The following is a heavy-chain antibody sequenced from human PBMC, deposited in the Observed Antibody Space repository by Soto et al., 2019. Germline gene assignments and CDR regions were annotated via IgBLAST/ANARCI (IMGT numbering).Heavy chain of an antibody. J-gene: IGHJ5*02. V-gene: IGHV4-39*07. CDR1: GGSISSSSYY. Sequence: SETLSLTCTVSGGSISSSSYYWGWIRQPPGKGLEWIGSIYYSGSTYYNQSLKSRVTISVDTSKNQFSLKLSSVTAADTAVYYCARLLGWGIVVVPAAKGWFDPWGQGTLVTVSS. CDR3: ARLLGWGIVVVPAAKGWFDP. CDR2: IYYSGST. D-gene: IGHD2-2*01.